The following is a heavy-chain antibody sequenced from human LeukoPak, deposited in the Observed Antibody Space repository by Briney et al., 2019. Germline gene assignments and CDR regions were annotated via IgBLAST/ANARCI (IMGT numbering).Heavy chain of an antibody. Sequence: SETLSLTCTVSGGSTSSYYWSWIRQPPGKGLEWIGYIYYSGSTNYNPSLKSRVTISVDTSKNQFSLKLSSVTAADTAVYYCARGIAAAGTSWFDPWGQGTLVTVSS. J-gene: IGHJ5*02. CDR1: GGSTSSYY. CDR3: ARGIAAAGTSWFDP. CDR2: IYYSGST. V-gene: IGHV4-59*01. D-gene: IGHD6-13*01.